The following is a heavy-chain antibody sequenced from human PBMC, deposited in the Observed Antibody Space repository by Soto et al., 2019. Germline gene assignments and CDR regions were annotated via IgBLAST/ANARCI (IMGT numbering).Heavy chain of an antibody. CDR2: ISYDGSNK. V-gene: IGHV3-30*18. Sequence: GGSLRLSCAASGFTFSSYGMHWVRQAPGKGLEWVAVISYDGSNKYYADSVKGRFTISRDNSKNTLYLQMNSLRAEDTAVYYCAKDYVRYGKLTQTYYYYGMDVWGQGTTVTVSS. D-gene: IGHD5-18*01. CDR1: GFTFSSYG. CDR3: AKDYVRYGKLTQTYYYYGMDV. J-gene: IGHJ6*02.